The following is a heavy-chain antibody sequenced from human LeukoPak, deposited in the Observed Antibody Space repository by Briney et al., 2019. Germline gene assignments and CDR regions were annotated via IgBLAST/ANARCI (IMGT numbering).Heavy chain of an antibody. CDR3: AKNSGYSWQYFFDY. Sequence: PGRSLRLSCAASGFTFSSYGMHWVRQAPGKGLEWVAVIWYDGSNKYYADSVKGRFTISRDSSKNTLYLQMNSLRAEDAAVYFCAKNSGYSWQYFFDYWGQGTLVTVSS. V-gene: IGHV3-33*03. CDR2: IWYDGSNK. CDR1: GFTFSSYG. D-gene: IGHD6-25*01. J-gene: IGHJ4*02.